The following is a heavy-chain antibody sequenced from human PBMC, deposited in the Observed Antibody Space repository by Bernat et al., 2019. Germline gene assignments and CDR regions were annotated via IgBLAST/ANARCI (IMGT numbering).Heavy chain of an antibody. CDR2: IYHSGIT. CDR1: GDSITDRNW. V-gene: IGHV4-4*02. Sequence: QVQLQESGPGLVKPSGTLSLTCAVSGDSITDRNWWSWVRQPPGKGLEWIGEIYHSGITNYNPSLKSRFTISVDKSKNQLSLKLSSVTAADTAVYYCAREWGNDAFDMWARGQWSPSLQ. J-gene: IGHJ3*02. CDR3: AREWGNDAFDM. D-gene: IGHD7-27*01.